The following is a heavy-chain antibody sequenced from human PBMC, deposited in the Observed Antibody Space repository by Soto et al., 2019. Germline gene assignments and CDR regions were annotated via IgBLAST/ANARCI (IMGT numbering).Heavy chain of an antibody. J-gene: IGHJ6*02. CDR2: IIPIFGTA. CDR1: GGTFSSYA. Sequence: VNVSCKASGGTFSSYAISWVRQAPGQGLEWMGGIIPIFGTANYAQKFQGRVTITADKSTSTAYMELSSLRSEDTAVYYCARALLWFGELNYYYGMDVWGQGTTVTVSS. CDR3: ARALLWFGELNYYYGMDV. V-gene: IGHV1-69*06. D-gene: IGHD3-10*01.